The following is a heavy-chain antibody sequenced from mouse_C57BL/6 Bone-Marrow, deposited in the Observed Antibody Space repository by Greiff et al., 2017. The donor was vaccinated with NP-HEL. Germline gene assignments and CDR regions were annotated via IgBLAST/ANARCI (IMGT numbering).Heavy chain of an antibody. CDR3: ARQGDYDYVPCAY. V-gene: IGHV5-15*01. CDR2: ISNLAYSI. D-gene: IGHD2-4*01. Sequence: EVKLVESGGGLVQPGGSLKLSCAASGFTFSDYGMAWVRQAPRKGPEWVAFISNLAYSIYYADTVTGRFTISRENAENTLYLEMSSLRSEDTAMYYCARQGDYDYVPCAYWGQGTLVTVSA. J-gene: IGHJ3*01. CDR1: GFTFSDYG.